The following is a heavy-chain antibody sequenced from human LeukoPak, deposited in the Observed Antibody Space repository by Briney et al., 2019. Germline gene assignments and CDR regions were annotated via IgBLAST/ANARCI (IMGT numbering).Heavy chain of an antibody. J-gene: IGHJ2*01. CDR1: GFTFSSYS. CDR2: ISSSSSYI. Sequence: SGGSLRLSCAASGFTFSSYSMNWVRQAPGKGLEWVSSISSSSSYIYYADSVKGRFTISRDNAKNSLYLQMNSLRAEDTAVYYCASPPSIAVAEGYFDLWGRGTLVTVSS. V-gene: IGHV3-21*01. D-gene: IGHD6-13*01. CDR3: ASPPSIAVAEGYFDL.